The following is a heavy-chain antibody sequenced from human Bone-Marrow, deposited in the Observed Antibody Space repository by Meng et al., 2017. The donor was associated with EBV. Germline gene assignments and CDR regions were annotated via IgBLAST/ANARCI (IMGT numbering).Heavy chain of an antibody. D-gene: IGHD3-10*01. V-gene: IGHV4-4*02. CDR3: SIIIYGSGLNSWFDP. J-gene: IGHJ5*02. Sequence: QGQMKRSGPGLGKPSGTLSLTCGVSGGSISSDNWWTWVRQPPGKGLEWVGEIHHGGSTNYNPSLKSRVTISLDKSKNQFSLRLTSVTAADTAVYYCSIIIYGSGLNSWFDPWGQGTLVTVSS. CDR1: GGSISSDNW. CDR2: IHHGGST.